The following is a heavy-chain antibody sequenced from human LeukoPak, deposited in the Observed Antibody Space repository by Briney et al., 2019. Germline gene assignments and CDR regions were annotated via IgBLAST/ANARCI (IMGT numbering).Heavy chain of an antibody. D-gene: IGHD2-2*02. V-gene: IGHV3-7*01. Sequence: SGGSLRLSCAASGFTFSSYWMSWVRQAPGKGLEWVANIKQDGSEKYYVDSVKGRFTISRDNAKNSLYLQMNSLRAEDTAVYYCARDPRSQYCSSTSCYTGNYWGQGTLVTVSS. J-gene: IGHJ4*02. CDR3: ARDPRSQYCSSTSCYTGNY. CDR1: GFTFSSYW. CDR2: IKQDGSEK.